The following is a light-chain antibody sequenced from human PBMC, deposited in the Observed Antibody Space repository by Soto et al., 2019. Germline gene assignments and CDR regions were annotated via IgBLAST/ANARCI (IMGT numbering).Light chain of an antibody. V-gene: IGKV3D-15*01. CDR3: QQYKNWPPVT. CDR2: GAS. Sequence: EIVMTQSPATLSVSPGDTATLSCRASQSVSTDLAWYQQKPGQAPRLLIYGASTRATGIPARFSGSGSGTEFTLDISSLQSEDFAVYYCQQYKNWPPVTVGGGTKVEIK. CDR1: QSVSTD. J-gene: IGKJ4*01.